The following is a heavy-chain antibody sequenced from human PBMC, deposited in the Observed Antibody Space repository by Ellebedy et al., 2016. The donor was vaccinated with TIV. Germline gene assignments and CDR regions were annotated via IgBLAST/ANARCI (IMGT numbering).Heavy chain of an antibody. CDR3: ARHMNTAMSNDY. CDR2: IDPSDSYT. CDR1: GSSFTTSW. V-gene: IGHV5-10-1*01. D-gene: IGHD5-18*01. Sequence: GESLKISCNGSGSSFTTSWISWVRQMPGKGLEWMGRIDPSDSYTNYSPSFQGHVTISADKSISTAYLQWSSLKASDPAMYYCARHMNTAMSNDYWGQGTLVTVSS. J-gene: IGHJ4*02.